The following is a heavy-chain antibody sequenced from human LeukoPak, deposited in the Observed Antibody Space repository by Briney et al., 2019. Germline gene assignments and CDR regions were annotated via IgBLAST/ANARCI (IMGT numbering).Heavy chain of an antibody. CDR3: ARAQRPYYDFWSGYYTGYYYYYMDV. Sequence: PSETLSLTCTVSGGSISSGGYYWSWIRQHPGKGLEWIGYIYYSGSTYYNPSLKSRVTISVDTSKNQFSLKLSSVTAADTAVYYCARAQRPYYDFWSGYYTGYYYYYMDVWGKGTTVTVSS. CDR1: GGSISSGGYY. J-gene: IGHJ6*03. V-gene: IGHV4-31*03. CDR2: IYYSGST. D-gene: IGHD3-3*01.